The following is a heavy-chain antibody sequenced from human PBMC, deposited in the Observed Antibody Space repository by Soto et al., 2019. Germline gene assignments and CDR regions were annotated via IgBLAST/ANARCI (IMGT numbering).Heavy chain of an antibody. Sequence: QVQLVESGGGVVQPGRSLRLSCAASGFTFSSYAMHWVRQAPGKGLEWVAVISYDGSNKYYADSVKGRFTISRDNSKNTLYLQMNSLRAEDTAVYYCARARRPTVISTSFQQLALSTYWGQGTLVTVSS. V-gene: IGHV3-30-3*01. CDR2: ISYDGSNK. J-gene: IGHJ4*02. CDR1: GFTFSSYA. CDR3: ARARRPTVISTSFQQLALSTY. D-gene: IGHD2-2*01.